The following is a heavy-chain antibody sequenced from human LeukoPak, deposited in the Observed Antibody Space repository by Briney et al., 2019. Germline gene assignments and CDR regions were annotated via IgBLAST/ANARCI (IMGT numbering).Heavy chain of an antibody. CDR1: GFTVSSNS. CDR2: IYSSGGT. V-gene: IGHV3-66*01. Sequence: GSLRLSCAASGFTVSSNSMTWVRQAPGKGLECVSVIYSSGGTYFADSVKGRFTISRDTSKNTLDLQMNSLRAEDTAVYYCARGGYCSGGYCYSGVALFGRWGQGTLVTVSS. D-gene: IGHD2-15*01. CDR3: ARGGYCSGGYCYSGVALFGR. J-gene: IGHJ4*02.